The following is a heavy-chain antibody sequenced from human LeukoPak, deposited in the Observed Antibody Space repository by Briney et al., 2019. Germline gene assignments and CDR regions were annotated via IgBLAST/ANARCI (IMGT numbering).Heavy chain of an antibody. CDR2: TYYSGST. CDR3: ARHNGRGYYYGSGTKASGWFDP. J-gene: IGHJ5*02. Sequence: SETLSLTCTVSGGSIRSYYWSWIRQPPGKGLEWIGYTYYSGSTNYNPSLKSRVTISVDTSKNQFSLKLSSVTAADTAVYYCARHNGRGYYYGSGTKASGWFDPWGQGTLVTVSS. V-gene: IGHV4-59*01. CDR1: GGSIRSYY. D-gene: IGHD3-10*01.